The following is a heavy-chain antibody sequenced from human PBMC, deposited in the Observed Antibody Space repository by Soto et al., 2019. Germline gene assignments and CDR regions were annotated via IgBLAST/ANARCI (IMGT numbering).Heavy chain of an antibody. CDR3: ARGRRTTAGIAAAGAWGLAAGWFDP. J-gene: IGHJ5*02. CDR2: INHSGST. D-gene: IGHD6-13*01. Sequence: QVQLQQWGAGLLKPSETLSLTCAVYGGSFSGYYWSWIRQPPGKGLEWIGEINHSGSTNYNPSLKSRVTISVDTSKNQFYLKLSSVTAADTAVYYCARGRRTTAGIAAAGAWGLAAGWFDPWGQGTLVTVSS. V-gene: IGHV4-34*01. CDR1: GGSFSGYY.